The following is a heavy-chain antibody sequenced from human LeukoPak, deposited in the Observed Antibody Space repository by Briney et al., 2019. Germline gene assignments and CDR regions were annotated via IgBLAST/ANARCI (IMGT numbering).Heavy chain of an antibody. CDR3: AKGYDFWSGYFDYFDY. Sequence: GGSLRLSCAASGFTFDDYTMHWVRQAPGKGLEWVSLISWDGGSTYYADSVKGRFTISRDNSKNSLYLQMNSQRTEDTALYYCAKGYDFWSGYFDYFDYWGQGTLVTVSS. CDR1: GFTFDDYT. D-gene: IGHD3-3*01. V-gene: IGHV3-43*01. J-gene: IGHJ4*02. CDR2: ISWDGGST.